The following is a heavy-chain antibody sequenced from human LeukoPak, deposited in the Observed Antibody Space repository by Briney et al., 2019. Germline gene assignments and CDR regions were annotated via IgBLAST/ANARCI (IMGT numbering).Heavy chain of an antibody. CDR2: IYTGGST. V-gene: IGHV4-4*09. CDR3: ARFLSLAAFDI. D-gene: IGHD2/OR15-2a*01. Sequence: PSETLSLTCTVSGGFFTSYYWSWIRQPPGKGLEWIGYIYTGGSTNYNPSLKSRVTISVDTSKNQFSLNLSSVTAADTAVYYCARFLSLAAFDIWGQGTMVIVSS. CDR1: GGFFTSYY. J-gene: IGHJ3*02.